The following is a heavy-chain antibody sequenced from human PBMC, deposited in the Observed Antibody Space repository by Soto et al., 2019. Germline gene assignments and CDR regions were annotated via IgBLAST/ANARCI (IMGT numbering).Heavy chain of an antibody. Sequence: ASVKVSCKASGYTFTSYGISWVRQAPGQGLEWMGWISAYNGNTNYAQKLQGRVTMTTDTSTSTAYMELRSLRSDDTAVYYCGRVGVQLGYYYYGMDVWGQGTTVPVSS. CDR2: ISAYNGNT. CDR1: GYTFTSYG. CDR3: GRVGVQLGYYYYGMDV. V-gene: IGHV1-18*01. D-gene: IGHD1-1*01. J-gene: IGHJ6*02.